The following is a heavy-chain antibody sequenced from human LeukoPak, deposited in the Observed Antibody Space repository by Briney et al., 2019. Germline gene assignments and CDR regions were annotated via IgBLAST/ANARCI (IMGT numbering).Heavy chain of an antibody. J-gene: IGHJ2*01. V-gene: IGHV3-74*01. CDR3: AREDYNDSGWYFDL. CDR1: GFTFSSHW. CDR2: IKTDGSRT. D-gene: IGHD4-17*01. Sequence: GGSLRLSCAASGFTFSSHWMHWVSQAPGKGLVWVSRIKTDGSRTTYADSVKGRFTISRDNAKNTLYLQMNSLRAEDTAVYDCAREDYNDSGWYFDLWGRGTLVTVSS.